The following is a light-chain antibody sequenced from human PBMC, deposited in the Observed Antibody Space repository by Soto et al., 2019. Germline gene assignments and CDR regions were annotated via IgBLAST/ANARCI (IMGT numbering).Light chain of an antibody. J-gene: IGLJ2*01. CDR1: SSDVGDYNY. CDR3: SSYISNSIVE. V-gene: IGLV2-14*01. CDR2: EVS. Sequence: QSALTQPASVSGSPGQSITISCTGTSSDVGDYNYVSWYQQHPGKAPKLMIYEVSHRLSGVSNRFSGSKSGYTASLTISGLQDEDEADYYCSSYISNSIVEFGGGTKLTVL.